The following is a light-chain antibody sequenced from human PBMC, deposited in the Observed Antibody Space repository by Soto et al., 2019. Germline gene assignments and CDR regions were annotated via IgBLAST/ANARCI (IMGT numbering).Light chain of an antibody. J-gene: IGKJ1*01. V-gene: IGKV1-5*01. CDR1: HSLSSR. CDR2: DAS. Sequence: DIQITQSPATLAASPGERVTISCRASHSLSSRLAWYQQKPGKAPKLLIYDASSRATGIPARFSGSGSGTEFTLTISSLQSEDFATYYCQQYNICSQTFGQGTKVDIK. CDR3: QQYNICSQT.